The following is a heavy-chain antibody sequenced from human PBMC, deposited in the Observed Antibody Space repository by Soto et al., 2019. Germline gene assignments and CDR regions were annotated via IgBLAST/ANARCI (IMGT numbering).Heavy chain of an antibody. Sequence: SETLSLTCSVSGGSISPYYWSWIRQPAGKGLEWIGRIYASGSTNYNPSLKSRVAMSVATSKNQFSLKLTSVTAADTATYYCARGGMVIIPTATAFDYWGQGTLVTVSS. CDR1: GGSISPYY. J-gene: IGHJ4*02. D-gene: IGHD1-1*01. CDR2: IYASGST. CDR3: ARGGMVIIPTATAFDY. V-gene: IGHV4-4*07.